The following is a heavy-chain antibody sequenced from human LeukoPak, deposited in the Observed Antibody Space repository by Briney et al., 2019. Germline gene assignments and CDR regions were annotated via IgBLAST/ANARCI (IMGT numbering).Heavy chain of an antibody. J-gene: IGHJ4*02. D-gene: IGHD6-13*01. V-gene: IGHV1-2*06. CDR3: ARSRSIAAAGTLLGY. CDR1: GYTFTVYY. Sequence: ASVKVSCKAPGYTFTVYYIHWVRQAPGQGLEWMGRINPKTGHTNYAQKFQGRVTITRNTSISTAYMELSSLRSEDTAVYYCARSRSIAAAGTLLGYWGQGTLVTVS. CDR2: INPKTGHT.